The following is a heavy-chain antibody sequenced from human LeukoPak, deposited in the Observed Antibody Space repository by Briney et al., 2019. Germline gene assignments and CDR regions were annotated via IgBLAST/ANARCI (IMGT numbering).Heavy chain of an antibody. CDR1: GFTFDDYT. V-gene: IGHV3-43*01. Sequence: PGGSLRLSCAASGFTFDDYTLHWVRQAPGKGLEWVSLISWDSTNKYYADSVKGRFTISRDNRKKSLDLQMNSLRTEDTALYYCAKGGSGSYPELAYWGQGTLVTVSS. D-gene: IGHD1-26*01. J-gene: IGHJ4*02. CDR3: AKGGSGSYPELAY. CDR2: ISWDSTNK.